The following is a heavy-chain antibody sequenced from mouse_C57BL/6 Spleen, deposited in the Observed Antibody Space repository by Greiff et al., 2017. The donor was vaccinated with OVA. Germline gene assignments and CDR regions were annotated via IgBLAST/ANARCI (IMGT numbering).Heavy chain of an antibody. Sequence: VQLQQSGPELVKPGASVKISCKASGYAFSSSWMNWVKQRPGKGLEWIGRIYPGDGDTNYNGKFTGKATLTADKSSSTAYMQLSSLTSEDSAVYFCARGTAYYSNLYAMGYWGQGTSVTVSS. CDR2: IYPGDGDT. D-gene: IGHD2-5*01. CDR3: ARGTAYYSNLYAMGY. CDR1: GYAFSSSW. V-gene: IGHV1-82*01. J-gene: IGHJ4*01.